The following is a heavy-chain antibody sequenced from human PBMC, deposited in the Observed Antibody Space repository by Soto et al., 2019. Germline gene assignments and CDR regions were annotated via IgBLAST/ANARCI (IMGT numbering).Heavy chain of an antibody. CDR2: IYSGGST. CDR1: GFTVSSNY. Sequence: GGSLRLSCAASGFTVSSNYMSWVRQAPGKGLEWVSVIYSGGSTYYADSVKGRFTISRDNSKNTLYLQMNSLRAEDTAVYYCARVAAEKYYFDYWGQGTLVTVSS. D-gene: IGHD6-13*01. CDR3: ARVAAEKYYFDY. V-gene: IGHV3-53*01. J-gene: IGHJ4*02.